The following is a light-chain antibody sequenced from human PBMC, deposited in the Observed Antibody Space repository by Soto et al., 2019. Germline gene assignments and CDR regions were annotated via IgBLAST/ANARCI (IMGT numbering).Light chain of an antibody. V-gene: IGKV3-20*01. Sequence: IVLTHAPVTLSCSAGERAALSFRASQSVGSYLAWYQQKPGQAPRLLIYGASSRATGIPDRFSGSGSGTDFTLTISRLEPEDFAVYYCQQYGSSLWTFGQGTKVDIK. CDR3: QQYGSSLWT. J-gene: IGKJ1*01. CDR1: QSVGSY. CDR2: GAS.